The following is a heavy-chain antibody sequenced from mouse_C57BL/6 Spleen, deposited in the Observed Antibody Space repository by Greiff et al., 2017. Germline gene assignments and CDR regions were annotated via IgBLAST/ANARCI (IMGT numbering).Heavy chain of an antibody. CDR1: GYSFTSSW. Sequence: QVQLQQSGAELVRPGSSVKLSCKASGYSFTSSWMHWVKQRPIQGLEWIGNIDPSDSETHYNQKFKDKATLTVDKSSSTAYMQLSSLTSEDSAVYYCARNYDYAMDYWGQGTSVTVSS. CDR3: ARNYDYAMDY. CDR2: IDPSDSET. D-gene: IGHD2-1*01. J-gene: IGHJ4*01. V-gene: IGHV1-52*01.